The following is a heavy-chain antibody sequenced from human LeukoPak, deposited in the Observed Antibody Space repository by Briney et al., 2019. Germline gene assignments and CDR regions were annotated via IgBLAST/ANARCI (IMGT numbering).Heavy chain of an antibody. CDR3: ARDILTGSQSRFQH. V-gene: IGHV3-74*03. J-gene: IGHJ1*01. Sequence: GGSLRLSCAGSGFTFSTDWMHWVRQAPGKGLVWVSRMNSDGSRTSYADSVKGRFTISRDNAKNSLYLQMNSLRAEDTAVYYCARDILTGSQSRFQHWGQGTLVTVSS. CDR1: GFTFSTDW. D-gene: IGHD3-9*01. CDR2: MNSDGSRT.